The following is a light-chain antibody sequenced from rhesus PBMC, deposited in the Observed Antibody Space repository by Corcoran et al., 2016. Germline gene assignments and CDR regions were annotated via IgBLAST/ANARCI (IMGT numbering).Light chain of an antibody. CDR2: RTS. CDR3: QQGNSIPT. CDR1: SSVSTS. Sequence: EIVLTQSPTSMAVSQGERVTISCTASSSVSTSYLHWYQQKPGFPTRLLVYRTSSLASGVPAGFSGSGSGTSYTLTISSMEAEDAATYYCQQGNSIPTFGQGTKVEIK. J-gene: IGKJ1*01. V-gene: IGKV3-42*01.